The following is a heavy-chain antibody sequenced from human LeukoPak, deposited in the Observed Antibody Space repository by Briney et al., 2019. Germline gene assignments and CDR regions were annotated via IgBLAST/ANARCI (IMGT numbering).Heavy chain of an antibody. D-gene: IGHD2-2*01. CDR3: AKDGYCSSTSCQFDY. J-gene: IGHJ4*02. V-gene: IGHV3-23*01. Sequence: GGSLRLSCAASGFTFSSYAMSWVRQAPGKGLEWVSATSGSGGSTYYADSVKGRFTISRDNSKNTLYLQMNSLRAEDTAVYYCAKDGYCSSTSCQFDYWGQGTLVTVSS. CDR1: GFTFSSYA. CDR2: TSGSGGST.